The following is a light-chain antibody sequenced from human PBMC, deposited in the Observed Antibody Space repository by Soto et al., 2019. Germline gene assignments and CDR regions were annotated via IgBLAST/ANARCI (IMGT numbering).Light chain of an antibody. J-gene: IGKJ1*01. CDR1: QDISNY. CDR3: QQYNSYSRT. Sequence: DIQMTQSPSSLSASVGDRVTITCRASQDISNYLAWYQQKPEKVPKLLIYAASTLQSGVPSRFSGSGSGTEFTLTISSLQPDDFATYYCQQYNSYSRTFGQGTKVDIK. CDR2: AAS. V-gene: IGKV1-27*01.